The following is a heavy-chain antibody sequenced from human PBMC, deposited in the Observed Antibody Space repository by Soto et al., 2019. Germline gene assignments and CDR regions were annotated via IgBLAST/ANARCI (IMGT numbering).Heavy chain of an antibody. CDR3: ARGGYSSGWYSPGYFDY. CDR2: ISAYNGNT. J-gene: IGHJ4*02. V-gene: IGHV1-18*01. D-gene: IGHD6-19*01. Sequence: ASVKVSCKASGYTFTSYGISWVRQAPGQGLEWMGWISAYNGNTNYAQKLQGRVTMTTDTSTSTAYMELRSLRSDDTAVYYCARGGYSSGWYSPGYFDYWGQGTLVTVSS. CDR1: GYTFTSYG.